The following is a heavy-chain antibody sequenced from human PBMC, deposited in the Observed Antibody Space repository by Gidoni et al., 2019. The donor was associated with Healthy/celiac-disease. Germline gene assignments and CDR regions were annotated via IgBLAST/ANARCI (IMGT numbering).Heavy chain of an antibody. Sequence: QLQLQESRPGLVKPSETLSLTCTVSAVSISSSSYYWGWIRQPPGKGLEWIGSIYYSGSTYYNPSLKSRVTISVDTSKNQFSLKLSSVTAADTAVYYCARQETEPFDYWGQGTLVTVSS. J-gene: IGHJ4*02. V-gene: IGHV4-39*01. CDR1: AVSISSSSYY. CDR2: IYYSGST. CDR3: ARQETEPFDY.